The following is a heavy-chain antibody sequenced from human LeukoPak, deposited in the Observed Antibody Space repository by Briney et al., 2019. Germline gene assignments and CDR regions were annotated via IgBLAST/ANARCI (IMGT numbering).Heavy chain of an antibody. CDR3: AKDRTRYSSGWLPDY. D-gene: IGHD6-19*01. V-gene: IGHV3-23*01. CDR1: GFTFRSYA. J-gene: IGHJ4*02. CDR2: ISGSGGST. Sequence: GGSLRLSCAASGFTFRSYAMSWVRQAPGKGLEWVSAISGSGGSTYYADSVKGRFTISRDNSKNTLYPQMNSLRAEDTAVYYCAKDRTRYSSGWLPDYWGQGTLVTVSS.